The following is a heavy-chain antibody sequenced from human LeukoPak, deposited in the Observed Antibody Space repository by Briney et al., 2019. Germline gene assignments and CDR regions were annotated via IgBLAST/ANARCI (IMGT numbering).Heavy chain of an antibody. Sequence: PSEALSLTCTVSGGSISSYYWSWLRQPPGKGLEWIGYIYYSGSTNYNPSLKSRVTISVDTSKNQFSLKLSSVTAADTAVYYCARDGLLGGDDAFDIWGQGTMVTVSS. CDR2: IYYSGST. D-gene: IGHD3-3*01. V-gene: IGHV4-59*01. J-gene: IGHJ3*02. CDR3: ARDGLLGGDDAFDI. CDR1: GGSISSYY.